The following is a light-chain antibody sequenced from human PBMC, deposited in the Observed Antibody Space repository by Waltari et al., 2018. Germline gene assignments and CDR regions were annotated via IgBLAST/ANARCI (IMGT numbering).Light chain of an antibody. V-gene: IGKV1-39*01. Sequence: INMTQSPSSLSASVGHRVPTPCRASQSISNYLNWYRQRPGKPPEHLIFAASTVQTGVPSRFSGSGSGTDFTLTISSLQAEDFATYYCQQSFNIPRVFGQGTKVETK. CDR1: QSISNY. CDR3: QQSFNIPRV. J-gene: IGKJ1*01. CDR2: AAS.